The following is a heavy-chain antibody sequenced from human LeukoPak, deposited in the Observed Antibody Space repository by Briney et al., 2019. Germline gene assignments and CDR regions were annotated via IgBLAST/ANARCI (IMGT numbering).Heavy chain of an antibody. Sequence: GGSLRLSCAASGFTFSDYYMSWIRQAPGKGLEWVSYISSSGSTIYYADSVKGRFTISRDNAKNSLYLQMNSLKTEDTAVYYCTTGSYSGSYTQVRYFDYWGQGTLVTVSS. CDR2: ISSSGSTI. J-gene: IGHJ4*02. D-gene: IGHD1-26*01. CDR3: TTGSYSGSYTQVRYFDY. V-gene: IGHV3-11*01. CDR1: GFTFSDYY.